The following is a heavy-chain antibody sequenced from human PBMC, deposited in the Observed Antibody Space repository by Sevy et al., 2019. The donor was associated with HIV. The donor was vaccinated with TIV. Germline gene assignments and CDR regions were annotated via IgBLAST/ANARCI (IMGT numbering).Heavy chain of an antibody. Sequence: GGSLRLSCAASTFSVTDNYMSWVRQAPGKGLEWVSTIYSGGSTFYADSVKGRFTISRDNSKNTLYLQMNSLRAEDTAVYYCAKDAEWELLSLDYFDYWGQGTLVTVSS. D-gene: IGHD1-26*01. CDR3: AKDAEWELLSLDYFDY. CDR1: TFSVTDNY. V-gene: IGHV3-66*01. CDR2: IYSGGST. J-gene: IGHJ4*02.